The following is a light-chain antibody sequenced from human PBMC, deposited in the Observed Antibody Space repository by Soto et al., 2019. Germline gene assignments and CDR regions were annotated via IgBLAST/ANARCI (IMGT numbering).Light chain of an antibody. CDR1: QSVSSSY. CDR2: DAS. Sequence: EIVLTQSPGTLSLSPVERATLCCRASQSVSSSYLAWYQQKPGQAPRLLIYDASSRATGIPDRFSGSGSGTDFTLTISRLEPEDFAVYYCQQYGSSPRTFGQGTKVDIK. V-gene: IGKV3-20*01. J-gene: IGKJ1*01. CDR3: QQYGSSPRT.